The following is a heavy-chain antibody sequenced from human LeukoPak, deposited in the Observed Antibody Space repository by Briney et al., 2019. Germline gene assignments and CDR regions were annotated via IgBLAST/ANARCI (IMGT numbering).Heavy chain of an antibody. CDR2: NYHGGSS. CDR1: GFSLSSGYY. J-gene: IGHJ3*02. V-gene: IGHV4-38-2*02. D-gene: IGHD6-19*01. CDR3: ARKSVAVRDAFDI. Sequence: PSETLSLTCTVSGFSLSSGYYWGWIRQSPGKGLEWIGSNYHGGSSHYNPSLKSRVTISIDTSKNHFSLNLTSVTAADTAVYYCARKSVAVRDAFDIWGQGTMVTVSS.